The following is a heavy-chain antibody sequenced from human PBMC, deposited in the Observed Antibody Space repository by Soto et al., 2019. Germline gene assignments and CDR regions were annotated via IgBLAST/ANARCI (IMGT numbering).Heavy chain of an antibody. J-gene: IGHJ6*02. CDR3: ARDRYSGYDYYYFGLDV. Sequence: EVQVVESGGGLIQPGGSLRLSCAASGFTVSSNYMSWVRQAPGKGLEWVSVIYSGGSTYYADSVKGRFTISRDNSKNMLYLQINSLRAEDTAVYYCARDRYSGYDYYYFGLDVWGPGTTVTVSS. CDR2: IYSGGST. D-gene: IGHD5-12*01. CDR1: GFTVSSNY. V-gene: IGHV3-53*01.